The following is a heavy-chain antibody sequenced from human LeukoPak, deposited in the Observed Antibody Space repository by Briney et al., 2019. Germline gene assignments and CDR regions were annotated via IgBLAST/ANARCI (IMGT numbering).Heavy chain of an antibody. CDR3: ARGRTXXDILTGYPTYYFDY. J-gene: IGHJ4*02. Sequence: GGSLRLXCAASXFTXXXYAMHXXXXXPGKGLEYVSAISSXXGRTYYANSVXGRXTISRDNSKNTLYLQMGSLRAEDMAVYYCARGRTXXDILTGYPTYYFDYWXQGTLVTVSS. V-gene: IGHV3-64*01. CDR2: ISSXXGRT. CDR1: XFTXXXYA. D-gene: IGHD3-9*01.